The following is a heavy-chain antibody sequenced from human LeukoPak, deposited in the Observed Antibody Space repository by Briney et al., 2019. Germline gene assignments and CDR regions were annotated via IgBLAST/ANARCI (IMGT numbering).Heavy chain of an antibody. V-gene: IGHV3-23*01. CDR1: GFTFSRHA. CDR2: ISGNGGSA. D-gene: IGHD2-15*01. Sequence: PGGPLRLSCAASGFTFSRHAMSWVRQAPGKGLEWVSAISGNGGSAYYADSVKGRFTISRDNSKNTLYLQMNTLRAEDTALYYCAKEALDSGGFDYWGQGTLVTVSS. J-gene: IGHJ4*02. CDR3: AKEALDSGGFDY.